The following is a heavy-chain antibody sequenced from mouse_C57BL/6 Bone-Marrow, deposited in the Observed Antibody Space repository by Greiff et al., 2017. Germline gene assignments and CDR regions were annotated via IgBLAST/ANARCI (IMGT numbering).Heavy chain of an antibody. D-gene: IGHD2-2*01. Sequence: QVQLKESGAELAKPGASVKLSCKASGYTFTSYWMHWVKQRPGQGLEWIGYINPSSGYTKYNQKFKDKATLTADKSSSTAYMQLSSLTYEDSAVYYCAHYGYDPWGGDWGQGTTLTVSS. J-gene: IGHJ2*01. CDR3: AHYGYDPWGGD. V-gene: IGHV1-7*01. CDR2: INPSSGYT. CDR1: GYTFTSYW.